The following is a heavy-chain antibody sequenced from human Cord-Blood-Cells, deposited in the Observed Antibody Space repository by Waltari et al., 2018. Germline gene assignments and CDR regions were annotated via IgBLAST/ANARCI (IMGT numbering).Heavy chain of an antibody. V-gene: IGHV4-59*01. J-gene: IGHJ4*02. D-gene: IGHD7-27*01. Sequence: QVQLQESGPGLVKPSETLSLTCTVSGGSISSYYWSWIRQPPGKGLEWIGYIYYSGSTNYNPSLKSRVTISVDTSKNQFSLKRSSVTAADTAVYYCATAPGDYWGQGTLVTVSS. CDR2: IYYSGST. CDR1: GGSISSYY. CDR3: ATAPGDY.